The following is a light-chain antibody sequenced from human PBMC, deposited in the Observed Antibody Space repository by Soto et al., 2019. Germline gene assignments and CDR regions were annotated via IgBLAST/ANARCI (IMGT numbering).Light chain of an antibody. CDR1: QSVGSS. V-gene: IGKV3-15*01. CDR3: QHYNSWPRT. J-gene: IGKJ1*01. Sequence: EIVMTQSPPTLSVSPGERATLSCRASQSVGSSLAWYQQKPGQAPRLLISGASARATGIPARFSGSGSGTEFTLTISSLQPEDFAVYYCQHYNSWPRTFGQGTKVDIK. CDR2: GAS.